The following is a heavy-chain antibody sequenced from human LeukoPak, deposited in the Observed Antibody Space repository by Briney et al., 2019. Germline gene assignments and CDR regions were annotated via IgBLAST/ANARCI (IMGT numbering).Heavy chain of an antibody. CDR2: IIPIFGTA. D-gene: IGHD1-26*01. J-gene: IGHJ4*02. CDR1: GGTFSSYA. V-gene: IGHV1-69*05. Sequence: SVKVSCKASGGTFSSYAISWVRQAPGQGLEWMGGIIPIFGTANYAQKLQGRVTMTTDTSTSTAYMELRSLRSDDTAVYYCARGGVGAKGIFDYWGQGTLVTVSS. CDR3: ARGGVGAKGIFDY.